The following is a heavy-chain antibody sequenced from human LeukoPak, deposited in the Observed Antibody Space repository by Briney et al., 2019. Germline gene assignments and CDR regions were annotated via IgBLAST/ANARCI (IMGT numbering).Heavy chain of an antibody. CDR3: ARNGDYSESDY. Sequence: ASVKVSCKASGGTFSSYAISWVRQAPGQGLEWMGGIIPIFGTANYAQKFQGRVTITADESTSTAYMELRSLRSDDTAVYYCARNGDYSESDYWGQGTLVAVSS. CDR1: GGTFSSYA. CDR2: IIPIFGTA. V-gene: IGHV1-69*13. D-gene: IGHD2-15*01. J-gene: IGHJ4*02.